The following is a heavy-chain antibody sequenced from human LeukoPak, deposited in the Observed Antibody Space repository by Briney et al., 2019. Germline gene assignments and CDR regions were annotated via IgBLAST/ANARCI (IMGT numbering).Heavy chain of an antibody. CDR3: ARDRGITGTVKISNWFDP. CDR2: IIPIFGTA. Sequence: ASVKVSCKASGGTFSSYAISWVRQAPGQGLEWMGGIIPIFGTANYAQKFQGRVTITTDESTSTAYMELSSLRSEDTAVYYCARDRGITGTVKISNWFDPWGQGTLVTVSS. D-gene: IGHD1-7*01. J-gene: IGHJ5*02. CDR1: GGTFSSYA. V-gene: IGHV1-69*05.